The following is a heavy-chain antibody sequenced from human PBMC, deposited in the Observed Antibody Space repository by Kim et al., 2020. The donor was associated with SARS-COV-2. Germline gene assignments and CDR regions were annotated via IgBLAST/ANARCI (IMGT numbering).Heavy chain of an antibody. Sequence: SETLSLTCTVSGGSISSSSYYWGWIRQPPGKGLEWIGNIYYSGSTYYNPSLKSRVTISVDTSKNQFSLKLSSVTAADTAVYYCARRGYDSGGYSYWGQGT. CDR2: IYYSGST. J-gene: IGHJ4*02. V-gene: IGHV4-39*01. CDR3: ARRGYDSGGYSY. CDR1: GGSISSSSYY. D-gene: IGHD3-10*01.